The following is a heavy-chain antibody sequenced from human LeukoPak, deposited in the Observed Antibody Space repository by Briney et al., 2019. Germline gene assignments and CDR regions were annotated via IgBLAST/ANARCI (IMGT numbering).Heavy chain of an antibody. CDR2: IYTSGST. Sequence: PSETLSLTCTVSGGSISSYYWSWIRQPAGKGLEWIGRIYTSGSTNYNPSLKSRVTMSVDTSKNQFSLKLSSVTAADTAVYYCARDTIAGSGSIAFDIWGQGTMVTVSS. V-gene: IGHV4-4*07. CDR3: ARDTIAGSGSIAFDI. CDR1: GGSISSYY. J-gene: IGHJ3*02. D-gene: IGHD3-10*01.